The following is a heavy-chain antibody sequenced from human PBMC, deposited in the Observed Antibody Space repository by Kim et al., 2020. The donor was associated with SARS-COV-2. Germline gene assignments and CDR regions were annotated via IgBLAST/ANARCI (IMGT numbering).Heavy chain of an antibody. V-gene: IGHV1-18*01. CDR3: ARRYSGYDDYFDY. Sequence: NYAQKRQGRVTMTTDTSPSTAYMELRSLRSDDTSMYYCARRYSGYDDYFDYWGQGTLVTVSS. J-gene: IGHJ4*02. D-gene: IGHD5-12*01.